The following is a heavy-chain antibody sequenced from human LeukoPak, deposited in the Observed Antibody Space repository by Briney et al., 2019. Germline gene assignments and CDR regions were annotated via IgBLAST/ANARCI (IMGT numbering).Heavy chain of an antibody. V-gene: IGHV3-30-3*02. CDR3: AILDGYCSSTSCYKYYYYGMDV. Sequence: GGSLRLSCAASGFTFSSYAMHWVRQAPGKGLEWVAVISYDGSNKYYADSVKGRFTISRDNYKNTLYLQMNSLRAEDTAVYYCAILDGYCSSTSCYKYYYYGMDVWGQGTTVTVSS. CDR2: ISYDGSNK. D-gene: IGHD2-2*02. J-gene: IGHJ6*02. CDR1: GFTFSSYA.